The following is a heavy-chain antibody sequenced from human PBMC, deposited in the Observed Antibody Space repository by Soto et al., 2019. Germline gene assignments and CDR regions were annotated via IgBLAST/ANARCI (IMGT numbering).Heavy chain of an antibody. V-gene: IGHV1-2*04. Sequence: VQLVQSGAEVKKPGASVKVSCKAPGYTFTGYYMHWVRQAPGQGLEWMGWINPNSGGKNYAQKFQGWVTMTRDTSISTGYMELSRLRSDDTAVYYCARRIGSNHNGVPLDWFDPWGQGTLVTVSS. CDR3: ARRIGSNHNGVPLDWFDP. CDR1: GYTFTGYY. CDR2: INPNSGGK. J-gene: IGHJ5*02. D-gene: IGHD2-8*01.